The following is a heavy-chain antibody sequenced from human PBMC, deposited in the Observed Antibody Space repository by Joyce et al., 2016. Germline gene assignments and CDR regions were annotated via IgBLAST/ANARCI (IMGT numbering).Heavy chain of an antibody. CDR3: ARDRYDYIWGTYRLDY. Sequence: QVQLVASGGGVVQPGRSLRVSCAASGFTFSSYGMHWVRQAPGKGLDWVAMSWSDGSNKDYADSVQGRFTISRDNSNNTLYLQMNGLRAEDTAVYYCARDRYDYIWGTYRLDYWGQGTLVTVSS. CDR1: GFTFSSYG. J-gene: IGHJ4*02. CDR2: SWSDGSNK. V-gene: IGHV3-33*01. D-gene: IGHD3-16*02.